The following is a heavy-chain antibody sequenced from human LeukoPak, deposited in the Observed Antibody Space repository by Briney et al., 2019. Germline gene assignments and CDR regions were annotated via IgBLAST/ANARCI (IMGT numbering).Heavy chain of an antibody. CDR2: IWYDGSNK. J-gene: IGHJ4*02. D-gene: IGHD3-22*01. Sequence: GSLRLSCAASGFTFSSYGMHWVRQAPGKGLEWVAVIWYDGSNKYYADSVKGRFTISRDNSKNTLYLQMNSLRAEDTAVYYCARGPYYYDSSGYYYFDYWGQGTLVTVSS. V-gene: IGHV3-33*01. CDR3: ARGPYYYDSSGYYYFDY. CDR1: GFTFSSYG.